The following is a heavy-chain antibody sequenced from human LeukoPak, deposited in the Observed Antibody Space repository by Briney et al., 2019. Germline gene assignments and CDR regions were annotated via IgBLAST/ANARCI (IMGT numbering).Heavy chain of an antibody. D-gene: IGHD2-21*02. CDR3: ARDGSRGNLVTAPDF. Sequence: NPGGSLRLSCAASGFTFSSYTMNWVRQAPGKGLEWVSAISGSGGSTYYADSVKGRFTISRDNAKNSLYLQMNSLRAEDTAVYYCARDGSRGNLVTAPDFWGQGTLVTVSS. CDR1: GFTFSSYT. J-gene: IGHJ4*02. V-gene: IGHV3-21*01. CDR2: ISGSGGST.